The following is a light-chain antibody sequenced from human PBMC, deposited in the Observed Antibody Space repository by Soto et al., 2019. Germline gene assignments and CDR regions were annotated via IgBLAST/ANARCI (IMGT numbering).Light chain of an antibody. V-gene: IGKV1-5*01. CDR3: QQLYTLPFT. J-gene: IGKJ5*01. Sequence: DIQMTQSPSTLSGSVGDRVTITCRASQTISSWLAWYQQKPGKAPRLLIYEASTLQSGVPSRFSGSGSGTEFTLTISGLLPEDFAAYHCQQLYTLPFTFGQGTRLEI. CDR1: QTISSW. CDR2: EAS.